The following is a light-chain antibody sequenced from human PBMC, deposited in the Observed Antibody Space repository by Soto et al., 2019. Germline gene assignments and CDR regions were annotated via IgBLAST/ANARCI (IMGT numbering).Light chain of an antibody. CDR1: QSVTSNF. Sequence: IVLTQSPGTLSLSPGERATLSCRASQSVTSNFLAWYQQKPGQAPRLLIHGATTRATGIPARFSGSGSGTDFTLTIGSLQPDDFATYYCQQSYSTLITFGQGTRLEIK. J-gene: IGKJ5*01. CDR2: GAT. V-gene: IGKV3-20*01. CDR3: QQSYSTLIT.